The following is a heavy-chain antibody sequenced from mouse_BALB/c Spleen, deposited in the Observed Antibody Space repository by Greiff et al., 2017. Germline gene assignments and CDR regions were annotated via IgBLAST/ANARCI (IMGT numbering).Heavy chain of an antibody. Sequence: EVKLMESGGGLVQPGGSRKLSCAASGFTFSSFGMHWVRQAPEKGLEWVAYISSGSSTIYYADTVKGRFTISRDNPKNTLFLQMTSLRSEDTAMYYCARRYGNYVGAMDYWGQGTSVTVSS. CDR2: ISSGSSTI. CDR3: ARRYGNYVGAMDY. D-gene: IGHD2-10*02. V-gene: IGHV5-17*02. J-gene: IGHJ4*01. CDR1: GFTFSSFG.